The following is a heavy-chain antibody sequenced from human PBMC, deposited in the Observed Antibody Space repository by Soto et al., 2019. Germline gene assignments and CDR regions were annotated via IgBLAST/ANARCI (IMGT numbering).Heavy chain of an antibody. CDR3: ATRPLLRGAP. J-gene: IGHJ3*01. D-gene: IGHD3-16*01. CDR1: RFTFSSND. V-gene: IGHV3-53*01. Sequence: SLRLSCEASRFTFSSNDMNWVRQAPGKGLEWVSLIWTSGSTAYADSVKGRFTISRDNSKSALYLHRSSLSAEDTAVYYCATRPLLRGAPWGQGTMVTVSS. CDR2: IWTSGST.